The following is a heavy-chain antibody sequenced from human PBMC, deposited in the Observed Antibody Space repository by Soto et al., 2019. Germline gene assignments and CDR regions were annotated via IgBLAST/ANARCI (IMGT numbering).Heavy chain of an antibody. D-gene: IGHD6-19*01. V-gene: IGHV1-46*01. CDR3: ARDGRSPYRSGWYYFDY. CDR2: INPSGGST. J-gene: IGHJ4*02. Sequence: ASVKVSCKASGYTFTSYYMHWVRQAPGQGLEWMGIINPSGGSTSYAQKFQGRVTMTRDTSTSTVYMELSSLRSEDTAVYYCARDGRSPYRSGWYYFDYWAQGTLVTVSS. CDR1: GYTFTSYY.